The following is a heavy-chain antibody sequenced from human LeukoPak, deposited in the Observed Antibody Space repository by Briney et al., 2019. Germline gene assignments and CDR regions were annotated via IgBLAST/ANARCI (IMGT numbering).Heavy chain of an antibody. D-gene: IGHD6-13*01. J-gene: IGHJ6*03. CDR2: IVVGSGNT. CDR1: GFTFSSST. CDR3: ATSGRDSSSWYYYYYMDV. V-gene: IGHV1-58*02. Sequence: SVEVSCKASGFTFSSSTMQWVRQARGQRLEWMGWIVVGSGNTKYAQKFQERVTISRDMSTTTAYMEVGSLRSEDTAVYYCATSGRDSSSWYYYYYMDVWGKGTTVTVSS.